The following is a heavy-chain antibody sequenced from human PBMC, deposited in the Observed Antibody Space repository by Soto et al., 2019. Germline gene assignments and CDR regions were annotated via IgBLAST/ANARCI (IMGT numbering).Heavy chain of an antibody. V-gene: IGHV1-8*01. CDR1: GYTFTSYD. D-gene: IGHD3-3*01. CDR2: MNPNSGNT. Sequence: ASVKVSCKASGYTFTSYDINWVRQATGQGLEWMGWMNPNSGNTGYVQKFQGRVTMTRNTSISTAYMELSSLRSEDTAVYYCARGRNYDFWSGYHDAFDIWGQGTMVTVSS. CDR3: ARGRNYDFWSGYHDAFDI. J-gene: IGHJ3*02.